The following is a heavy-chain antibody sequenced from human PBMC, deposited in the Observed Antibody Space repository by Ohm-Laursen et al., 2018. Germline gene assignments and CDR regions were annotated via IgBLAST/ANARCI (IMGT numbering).Heavy chain of an antibody. V-gene: IGHV3-49*04. CDR2: IRSKAYGGTT. D-gene: IGHD5-12*01. CDR3: TRASVATISHYYYGMDV. CDR1: GLSFSTFW. Sequence: SLRLSCAASGLSFSTFWMNWVRQAPGKGLEWVGFIRSKAYGGTTEYAASVKGRFTISRDDSKSIAYLQMNSLKTEDTAVYYCTRASVATISHYYYGMDVWGQGTTVTVSS. J-gene: IGHJ6*02.